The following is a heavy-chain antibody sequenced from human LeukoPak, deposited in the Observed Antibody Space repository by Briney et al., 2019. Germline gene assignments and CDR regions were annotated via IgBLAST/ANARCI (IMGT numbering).Heavy chain of an antibody. V-gene: IGHV4-39*07. D-gene: IGHD5-12*01. CDR2: IYYSGST. J-gene: IGHJ6*03. CDR3: ARPRGVSGGYSGYDSEVMDV. Sequence: SETLSLTCTVSGGSISSSSYYWGWIRQPPGKGLEWIGSIYYSGSTYYNPSLKSRVTISVDTSKNQFSLKLSSVTAADTAVYYCARPRGVSGGYSGYDSEVMDVWGKGTTVTVSS. CDR1: GGSISSSSYY.